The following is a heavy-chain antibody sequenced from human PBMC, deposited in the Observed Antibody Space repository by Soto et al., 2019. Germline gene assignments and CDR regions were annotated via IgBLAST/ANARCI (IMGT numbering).Heavy chain of an antibody. CDR3: ARHPERIAQIGWFDP. CDR1: GFTVSSNY. V-gene: IGHV3-66*04. J-gene: IGHJ5*02. D-gene: IGHD6-13*01. Sequence: GGSLRLSCAASGFTVSSNYMSWVRQAPGKGLEWVSVIYSGGSTYYADSVKGRFTISRDNAKNSLYLQMNSLRAEDTAVYYCARHPERIAQIGWFDPWGQGTLVTVSS. CDR2: IYSGGST.